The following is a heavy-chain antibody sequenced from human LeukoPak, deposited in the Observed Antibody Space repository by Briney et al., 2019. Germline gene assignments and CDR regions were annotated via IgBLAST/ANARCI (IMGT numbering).Heavy chain of an antibody. Sequence: ASVKVSCKASGYTFTGYYMHWVRQAPGQGLEWMGWMNPNSGNAGYAQKFQGRVTMTRNTSISTAYMELSSLRSEDTAVYYCARVGCSSTSCYTHFDYWGQGTLVTVSS. V-gene: IGHV1-8*02. CDR2: MNPNSGNA. CDR3: ARVGCSSTSCYTHFDY. CDR1: GYTFTGYY. J-gene: IGHJ4*02. D-gene: IGHD2-2*02.